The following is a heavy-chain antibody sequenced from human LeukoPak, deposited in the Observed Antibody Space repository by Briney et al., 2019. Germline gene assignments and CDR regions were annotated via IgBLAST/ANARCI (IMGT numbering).Heavy chain of an antibody. Sequence: VASVKVSCKASGGTFSSYAISWVRQAPGQGLEWMGGIIPILGTANYAQKFQGRVTITADKSTSTAYMELSSLRSEDTAVYYCGYGSGTNYYYYGMDVWGKGTTVTVSS. J-gene: IGHJ6*04. CDR1: GGTFSSYA. D-gene: IGHD3-10*01. V-gene: IGHV1-69*06. CDR2: IIPILGTA. CDR3: GYGSGTNYYYYGMDV.